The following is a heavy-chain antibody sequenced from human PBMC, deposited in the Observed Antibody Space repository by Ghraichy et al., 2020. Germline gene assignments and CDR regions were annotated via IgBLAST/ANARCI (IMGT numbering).Heavy chain of an antibody. D-gene: IGHD1-1*01. V-gene: IGHV3-21*01. CDR2: ISSSSSII. CDR3: ARDKLQLGREASAFDI. J-gene: IGHJ3*02. CDR1: GFTFSSYT. Sequence: GGSLRLSCAASGFTFSSYTMNWVRQAPGKGLEWVSSISSSSSIIYYADSVKGRFTISRDNAKNSLYLQMNSLRAEDTAVYYCARDKLQLGREASAFDIWGQGTMVTVSS.